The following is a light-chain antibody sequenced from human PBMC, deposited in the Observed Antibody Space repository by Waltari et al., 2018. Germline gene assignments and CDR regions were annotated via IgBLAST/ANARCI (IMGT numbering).Light chain of an antibody. CDR2: DNN. CDR3: QSYDTSLSGNVI. CDR1: SPNIGAGYD. V-gene: IGLV1-40*01. J-gene: IGLJ2*01. Sequence: QSVLTQPPSVSGAPGQRVTISCPGSSPNIGAGYDVHGYQQLPGTAPKLPIYDNNNRPSGVPDRFSGSQSGTSASLAITGLQAEDEADYYCQSYDTSLSGNVIFGGGTKLTVL.